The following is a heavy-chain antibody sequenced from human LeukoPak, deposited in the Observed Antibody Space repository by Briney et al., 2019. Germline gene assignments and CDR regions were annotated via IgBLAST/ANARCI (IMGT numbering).Heavy chain of an antibody. Sequence: SETLSLTCAVYGGSFSGYYWSWIRQPPGKGLEWIGEINHSGSTNYNPSLKSRVTISVDTSKNQFSLRLTSVTAADTAVYYCAREDATMAPGLDYWGQGTLVTVSS. J-gene: IGHJ4*02. CDR3: AREDATMAPGLDY. CDR1: GGSFSGYY. D-gene: IGHD5-18*01. V-gene: IGHV4-34*01. CDR2: INHSGST.